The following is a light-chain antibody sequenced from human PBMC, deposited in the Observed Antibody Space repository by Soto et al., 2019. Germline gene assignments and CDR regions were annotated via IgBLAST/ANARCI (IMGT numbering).Light chain of an antibody. Sequence: QSVLAQPASVSGSPGQSITISCTGTSSDVGAYNYVSWYQQHPGKAPKLMIHEVSKRPSGVSNRFSGPKSGNTASLTISGLQAEDEADYYCSSYTSSSTPYVFGTGTKVTVL. V-gene: IGLV2-14*01. CDR2: EVS. CDR3: SSYTSSSTPYV. CDR1: SSDVGAYNY. J-gene: IGLJ1*01.